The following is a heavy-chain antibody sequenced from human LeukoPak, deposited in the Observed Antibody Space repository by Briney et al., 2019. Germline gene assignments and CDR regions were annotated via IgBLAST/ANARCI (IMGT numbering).Heavy chain of an antibody. CDR3: ARVDSGHDYGPS. V-gene: IGHV1-2*06. Sequence: GASVKVSCKASGYTFTAYYMHWVRQVPGQGLEWMGRINPNSGDTDYAQKFQGRVIMTRDTSISTAYTEVSRLRSDDTAVYYCARVDSGHDYGPSWGQGTTVTVSS. CDR2: INPNSGDT. J-gene: IGHJ3*01. CDR1: GYTFTAYY. D-gene: IGHD5-12*01.